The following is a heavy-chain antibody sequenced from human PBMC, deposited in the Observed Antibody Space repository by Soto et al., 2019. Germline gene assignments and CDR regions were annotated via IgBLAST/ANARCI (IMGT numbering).Heavy chain of an antibody. CDR3: ARGGDGDYVPFAY. D-gene: IGHD4-17*01. Sequence: QVQLQQWGAGLLKPSETLSLTCAVYGGSFSGYYWSWIRQPPGKGLEWIGEINHSGSTNYNPSLKMRVTISVDTSKTRFSLRRSSVPAADTVVYYWARGGDGDYVPFAYWGQGPLVTVSS. CDR2: INHSGST. J-gene: IGHJ4*02. CDR1: GGSFSGYY. V-gene: IGHV4-34*01.